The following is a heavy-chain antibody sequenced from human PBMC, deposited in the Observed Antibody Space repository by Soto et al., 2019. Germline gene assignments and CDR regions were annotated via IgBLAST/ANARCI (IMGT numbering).Heavy chain of an antibody. CDR3: ARDPSIILVPAATYYYYYYGMDV. Sequence: GGSLRLCYAASGFTFSSYWMSLVRQAPGKGLEWVANIKQDGSEKYYVDSVKGRFTISRDDAKNSVYLQMNSLRAEDTAVYYCARDPSIILVPAATYYYYYYGMDVWGQGTTVTVSS. D-gene: IGHD2-2*01. V-gene: IGHV3-7*01. CDR2: IKQDGSEK. CDR1: GFTFSSYW. J-gene: IGHJ6*02.